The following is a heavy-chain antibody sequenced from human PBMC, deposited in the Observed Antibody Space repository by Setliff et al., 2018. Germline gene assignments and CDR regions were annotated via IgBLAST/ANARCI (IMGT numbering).Heavy chain of an antibody. V-gene: IGHV1-2*06. CDR3: ARGRDFWSGYLAY. CDR1: GYTFTSYY. CDR2: INPNSGAT. J-gene: IGHJ4*02. D-gene: IGHD3-3*01. Sequence: ASVKVSCKASGYTFTSYYIHWVRQAPGQGLEWMGRINPNSGATNYAQKFQGRVTMTRDTSISTAYMELSRLRSDDTAVYYCARGRDFWSGYLAYWGQGTLVTVSS.